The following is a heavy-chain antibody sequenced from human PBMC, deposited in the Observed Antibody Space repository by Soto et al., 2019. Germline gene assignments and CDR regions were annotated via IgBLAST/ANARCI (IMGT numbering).Heavy chain of an antibody. CDR2: IIPIDATV. CDR3: ARDLIGFGYTDGDV. V-gene: IGHV1-69*12. Sequence: QVQLVQSGAEVKKPGSSVKVSCTASGGTFSNYALISWVRQAPGQGLEWMGGIIPIDATVNYAQKFEGRITITADESTTTAYMDLGSQRSEDTAVYYCARDLIGFGYTDGDVWGQGTTVTVSS. CDR1: GGTFSNYA. D-gene: IGHD3-10*01. J-gene: IGHJ6*01.